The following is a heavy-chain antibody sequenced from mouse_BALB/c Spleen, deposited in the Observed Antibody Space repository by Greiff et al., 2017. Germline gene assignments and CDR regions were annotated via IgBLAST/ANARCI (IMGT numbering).Heavy chain of an antibody. V-gene: IGHV3-2*02. CDR2: ISYSGST. CDR3: ASLLRWAMDY. J-gene: IGHJ4*01. Sequence: EVQLQQSGPGLVKPSQSLSLTCTVTGYSITSDYAWNWIRQFPGNKLEWMGYISYSGSTSYNPSLKSRISITRDTSKNQFFLQLNSVTTEDTATYYCASLLRWAMDYWGQGTSVTVSS. D-gene: IGHD1-1*01. CDR1: GYSITSDYA.